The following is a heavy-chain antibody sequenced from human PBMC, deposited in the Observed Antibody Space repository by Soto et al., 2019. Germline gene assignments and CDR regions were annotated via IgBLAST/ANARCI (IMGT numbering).Heavy chain of an antibody. J-gene: IGHJ6*02. Sequence: QVQPVQSGAEVKKPGSSVKVSRKASGGTFSSYAISWVRQAPGQGLEWMGGIIPISDTTNYAQKCQGRDTITADESTSTAYMELSSLRSEDTAVYYCARSQGSSTSLEIYYYYYYGMDVWGQGTTVTVSS. CDR2: IIPISDTT. D-gene: IGHD2-2*01. V-gene: IGHV1-69*01. CDR3: ARSQGSSTSLEIYYYYYYGMDV. CDR1: GGTFSSYA.